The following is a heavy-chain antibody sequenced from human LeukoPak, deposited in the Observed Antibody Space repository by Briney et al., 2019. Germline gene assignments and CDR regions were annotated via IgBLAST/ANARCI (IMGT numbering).Heavy chain of an antibody. CDR3: GVYYYDSSGYIPSYYGMDV. CDR2: ISWNSGST. Sequence: RSLGLSCAASGFTFDDYAMHWVRQAPGKGLEWVSGISWNSGSTYYADSVKGRFTISRDNSKNTLYLQMNSLRAEDTAVYYCGVYYYDSSGYIPSYYGMDVWGQGTTVTVSS. CDR1: GFTFDDYA. V-gene: IGHV3-9*01. D-gene: IGHD3-22*01. J-gene: IGHJ6*02.